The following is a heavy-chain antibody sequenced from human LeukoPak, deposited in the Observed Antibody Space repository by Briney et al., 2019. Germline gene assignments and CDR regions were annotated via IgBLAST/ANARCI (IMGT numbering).Heavy chain of an antibody. CDR1: GYTFTSYA. J-gene: IGHJ4*02. D-gene: IGHD3-10*01. CDR2: MNPNSGNT. V-gene: IGHV1-8*03. Sequence: GASVKVSCKASGYTFTSYAMNWVRQAPGQGLEWMGWMNPNSGNTGYAQKFQGRVTITRNTSISTAYLQWSSLKASDTAMYYCATAGRGVPLRGVINGYYFDYWGQGTLVTVSS. CDR3: ATAGRGVPLRGVINGYYFDY.